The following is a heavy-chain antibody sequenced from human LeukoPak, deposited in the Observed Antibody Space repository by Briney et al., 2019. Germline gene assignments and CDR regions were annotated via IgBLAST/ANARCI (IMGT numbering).Heavy chain of an antibody. V-gene: IGHV3-7*01. CDR1: GFTLSSHW. CDR2: IKRDGSEK. J-gene: IGHJ4*02. D-gene: IGHD6-6*01. CDR3: ARDASGEYDSSSRIHLDY. Sequence: GGSLRLSCVGSGFTLSSHWMSWVRQAPGKGLEWVANIKRDGSEKYYVDSVKGRFTISRDNAKNSLYLQMNSLRAEDRAVYYCARDASGEYDSSSRIHLDYWGQGTLVTVSS.